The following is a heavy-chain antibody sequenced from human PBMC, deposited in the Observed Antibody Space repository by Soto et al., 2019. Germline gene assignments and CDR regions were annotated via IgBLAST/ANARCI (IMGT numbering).Heavy chain of an antibody. V-gene: IGHV3-30*18. J-gene: IGHJ3*02. D-gene: IGHD3-10*01. Sequence: GGSLRLSCAASGFTFSSYGMHWVRQAPGKGLEWVAVISYDGSNKYYADSVKGRFTISRDNSKNTLYLQMNSLRAEDTAVYYCAKAHADYYYGSGSYYFDIWGQGTMVTVSS. CDR1: GFTFSSYG. CDR3: AKAHADYYYGSGSYYFDI. CDR2: ISYDGSNK.